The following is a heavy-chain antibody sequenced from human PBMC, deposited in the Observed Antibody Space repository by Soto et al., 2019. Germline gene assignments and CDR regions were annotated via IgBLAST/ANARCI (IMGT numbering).Heavy chain of an antibody. V-gene: IGHV1-69*08. Sequence: QVQLVQSGAEVKKPGSSVKVSCKASGGTFSSYTISWVRQAPGQGLEWMGRIIPILGIANYAQKFQGRVTITAAKSTSTAYMELSSLRSEDTAVYYCAREGWCSSTSCYAAFDIWGQGTMVTVSS. CDR1: GGTFSSYT. J-gene: IGHJ3*02. CDR2: IIPILGIA. D-gene: IGHD2-2*01. CDR3: AREGWCSSTSCYAAFDI.